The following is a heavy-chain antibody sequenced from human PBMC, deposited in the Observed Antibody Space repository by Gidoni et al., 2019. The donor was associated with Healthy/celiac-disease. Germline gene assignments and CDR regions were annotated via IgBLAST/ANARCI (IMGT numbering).Heavy chain of an antibody. V-gene: IGHV1-24*01. CDR2: FDPEDGET. J-gene: IGHJ5*02. Sequence: QVQLVQSGAEVKKPGASVKVSCKVSGYTLTELSMHWVRQAPGKGLEWMGGFDPEDGETIYAQKFQGRVTMTEDTSTDTAYMELSSLRSEDTAVYYCATLRVQRFLEWLGSNNWFDPWGQGTLVTVSS. D-gene: IGHD3-3*01. CDR1: GYTLTELS. CDR3: ATLRVQRFLEWLGSNNWFDP.